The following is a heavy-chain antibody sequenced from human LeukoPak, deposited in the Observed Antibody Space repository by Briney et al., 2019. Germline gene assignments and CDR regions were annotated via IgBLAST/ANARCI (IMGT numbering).Heavy chain of an antibody. D-gene: IGHD2-2*01. CDR2: IYYTGST. J-gene: IGHJ5*02. CDR3: ARASAVPNWFDP. V-gene: IGHV4-59*01. CDR1: GGSISGYY. Sequence: PSETLSLTCTVSGGSISGYYWSWIRQPPGKGLEWIGYIYYTGSTNYNPSLKSRVTISVDTSKNQFSLKLSSVTAAGTAVYYCARASAVPNWFDPWGQGTLVTVSS.